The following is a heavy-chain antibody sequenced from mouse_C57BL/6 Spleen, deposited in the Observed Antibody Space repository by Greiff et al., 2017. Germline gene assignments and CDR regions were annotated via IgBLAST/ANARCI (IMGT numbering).Heavy chain of an antibody. CDR1: GYAFSSYW. CDR2: IYPGDGDT. V-gene: IGHV1-80*01. D-gene: IGHD2-3*01. CDR3: ARVDGYYAWFAY. J-gene: IGHJ3*01. Sequence: QVQLKQSGAELVKPGASVKISCKASGYAFSSYWMNWVKQRPGKGLEWIGQIYPGDGDTNYNGKFKGKATLTADKSSSTGYMQLSSLTSEDSAVYVWARVDGYYAWFAYWGQGTLVTVSA.